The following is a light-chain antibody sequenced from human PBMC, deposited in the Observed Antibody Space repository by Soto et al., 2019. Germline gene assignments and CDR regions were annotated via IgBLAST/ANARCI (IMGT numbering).Light chain of an antibody. Sequence: QSALTQPASVSGSPGQSITISCTGTSSDVGSYNYVSWYQQYPGKAPKLMIYDVSNRPSGVSYRFSGCKSGNTASLTIPWLQAEDESDYYCSSYTPGSTHVVFGGGTKLTVL. CDR2: DVS. CDR3: SSYTPGSTHVV. J-gene: IGLJ2*01. V-gene: IGLV2-14*01. CDR1: SSDVGSYNY.